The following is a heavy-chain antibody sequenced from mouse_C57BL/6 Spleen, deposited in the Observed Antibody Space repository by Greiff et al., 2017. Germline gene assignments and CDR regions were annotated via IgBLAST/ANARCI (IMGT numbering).Heavy chain of an antibody. CDR3: ARSRDDYDEGAWFAY. V-gene: IGHV1-82*01. CDR2: IYPGDGDT. Sequence: QVQLQQSGPELVKPGASVKISCKASGYAFSSSWMNWVKQRPGKGLEWIGRIYPGDGDTNYNGKVKGKATLTADKSSSTAYMQLSSLTSEDSAVYFCARSRDDYDEGAWFAYWGQGTLVTVSA. D-gene: IGHD2-4*01. J-gene: IGHJ3*01. CDR1: GYAFSSSW.